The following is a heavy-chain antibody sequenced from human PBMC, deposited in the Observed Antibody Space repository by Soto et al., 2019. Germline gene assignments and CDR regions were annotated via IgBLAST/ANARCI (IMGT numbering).Heavy chain of an antibody. D-gene: IGHD6-19*01. J-gene: IGHJ4*02. CDR3: ARGWSGWRVWLDY. CDR1: GGSFSGYY. Sequence: QVQLQQWGAGLLKPSETLSLTCAVYGGSFSGYYWSWIRQPPGKGLEWIGEINHSGSTNYNPSLKGRVTXSXDXXKNQFALKLSSVTAADTAVYYCARGWSGWRVWLDYWGQGTLVTVSS. V-gene: IGHV4-34*01. CDR2: INHSGST.